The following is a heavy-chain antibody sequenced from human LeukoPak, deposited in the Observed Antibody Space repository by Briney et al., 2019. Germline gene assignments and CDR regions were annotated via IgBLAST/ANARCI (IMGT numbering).Heavy chain of an antibody. Sequence: GGSLRPSCAASEFTFSSYAMHWVRQAPGKGLEWVALVSYDGSDKYYADSVKGRFTISRDNSKNTLYLQMNSLRGEDTAVYYCAKAHLLDWLLPFDYWGQGTLVTVSS. J-gene: IGHJ4*02. D-gene: IGHD3/OR15-3a*01. V-gene: IGHV3-30*18. CDR1: EFTFSSYA. CDR2: VSYDGSDK. CDR3: AKAHLLDWLLPFDY.